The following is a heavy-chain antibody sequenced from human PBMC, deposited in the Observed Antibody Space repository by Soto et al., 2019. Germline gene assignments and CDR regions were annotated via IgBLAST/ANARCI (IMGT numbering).Heavy chain of an antibody. CDR2: ISYDGSNT. CDR3: ARVTLEYTAEYFDY. D-gene: IGHD2-2*02. V-gene: IGHV3-30-3*01. CDR1: GFTLSSYA. Sequence: QVHLVESGGGVVQPGRSLRLSCAASGFTLSSYAMHWVRQAPGKGLEWVAVISYDGSNTYYADSVKGRFTVSRDNSKXXXYVQMNSLRAEDTAVYYCARVTLEYTAEYFDYWGQGNLVTVSS. J-gene: IGHJ4*02.